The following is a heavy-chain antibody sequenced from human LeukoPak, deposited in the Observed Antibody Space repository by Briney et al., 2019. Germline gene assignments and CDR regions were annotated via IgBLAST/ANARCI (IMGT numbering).Heavy chain of an antibody. CDR2: IKPDGSAE. CDR3: ARANNSSRHN. J-gene: IGHJ4*02. V-gene: IGHV3-7*01. D-gene: IGHD6-13*01. Sequence: GGSLRLSCATSGFAFSSNCMSWVRHAPGRGLNWMANIKPDGSAEYYAASVKGRFTVSRDNAKNSLYLQMNSLRVEDTAVYYCARANNSSRHNWGQGTLVTVSS. CDR1: GFAFSSNC.